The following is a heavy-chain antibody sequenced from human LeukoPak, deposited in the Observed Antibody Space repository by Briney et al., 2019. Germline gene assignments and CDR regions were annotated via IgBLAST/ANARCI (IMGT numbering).Heavy chain of an antibody. Sequence: RGSLRLSCAASGFTFSSYAMHWVRQAPGKGLEWVAVISYDGSNKYYADSAKGRFTISRDNSKNTLYLQMNSLRAEDTAVYYCARSYDFWSGYDYWGQGTLVTVSS. CDR1: GFTFSSYA. CDR2: ISYDGSNK. V-gene: IGHV3-30-3*01. J-gene: IGHJ4*02. CDR3: ARSYDFWSGYDY. D-gene: IGHD3-3*01.